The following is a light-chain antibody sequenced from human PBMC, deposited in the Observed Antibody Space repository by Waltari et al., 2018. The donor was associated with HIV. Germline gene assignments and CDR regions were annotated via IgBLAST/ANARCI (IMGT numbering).Light chain of an antibody. CDR3: CSYAGTSDV. V-gene: IGLV2-11*01. CDR1: SSDVGGYNY. Sequence: QSALTQPRSVSGSPGQSVTISCTGTSSDVGGYNYVSWYQQHPGKAPKLMIYDVSKRPSGVPDRFSGSKSGNTASLTISGLQAEDEADYYCCSYAGTSDVFGTGTKVTAL. CDR2: DVS. J-gene: IGLJ1*01.